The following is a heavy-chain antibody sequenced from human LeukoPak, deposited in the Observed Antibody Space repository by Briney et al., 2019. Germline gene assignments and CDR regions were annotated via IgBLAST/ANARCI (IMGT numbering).Heavy chain of an antibody. Sequence: GGSLRLSCAASGFTFSSFWMHWVRQAPGKGLVWVSRINSVGSSTSYADSVKGRFTISRDNAKNTLYLQMSSLRAEDTAVYYCVKEHCSSTSCFYFDYWGQGTLVTVSS. D-gene: IGHD2-2*01. J-gene: IGHJ4*02. CDR1: GFTFSSFW. CDR3: VKEHCSSTSCFYFDY. V-gene: IGHV3-74*01. CDR2: INSVGSST.